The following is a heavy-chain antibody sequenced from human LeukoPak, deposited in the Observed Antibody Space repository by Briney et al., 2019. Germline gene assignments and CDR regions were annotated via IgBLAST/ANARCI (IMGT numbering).Heavy chain of an antibody. CDR3: ARDLVIVHTAMVLAVHFDS. Sequence: KAGGSLRLSCAASGFIFSTYGMYWVRQAPGKGLEWVSSISSSSSYIYYADSVKGRFTISRDNAKNSLYLQMNSLRAEDTAVYYCARDLVIVHTAMVLAVHFDSWGQGTLVTVSS. J-gene: IGHJ4*02. D-gene: IGHD5-18*01. CDR1: GFIFSTYG. CDR2: ISSSSSYI. V-gene: IGHV3-21*01.